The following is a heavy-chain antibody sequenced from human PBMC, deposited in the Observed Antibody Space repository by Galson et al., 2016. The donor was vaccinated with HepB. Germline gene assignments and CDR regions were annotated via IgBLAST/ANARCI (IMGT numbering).Heavy chain of an antibody. V-gene: IGHV3-23*01. CDR3: AKGRGDYKGNYLDY. J-gene: IGHJ4*02. CDR2: ISGSGDTT. CDR1: GFTFSTYA. Sequence: SLRLSCAGSGFTFSTYAMIWVRQAPGKGLEWVSVISGSGDTTYYADSVKGRFIISRDNSKHTLYLQMNSLRAEDTAVYYCAKGRGDYKGNYLDYWGQGALVAVSS. D-gene: IGHD4-17*01.